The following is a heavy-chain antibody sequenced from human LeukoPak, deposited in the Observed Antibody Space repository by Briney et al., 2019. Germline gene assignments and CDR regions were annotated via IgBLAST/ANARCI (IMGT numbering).Heavy chain of an antibody. J-gene: IGHJ4*02. V-gene: IGHV5-51*01. Sequence: GESLKISCKGSGFSFIRSWIGWVRQTPGKGLEWMGIIYPGDSQTRFSPSFQGQVTISADKSIYTAYVQWSSLKASDTAMYYCARPMDLGSSGAPFDCWGQGTLVTVSS. CDR3: ARPMDLGSSGAPFDC. D-gene: IGHD6-25*01. CDR1: GFSFIRSW. CDR2: IYPGDSQT.